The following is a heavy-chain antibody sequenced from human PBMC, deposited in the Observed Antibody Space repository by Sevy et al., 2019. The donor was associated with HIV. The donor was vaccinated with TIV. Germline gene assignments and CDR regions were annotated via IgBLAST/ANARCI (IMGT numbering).Heavy chain of an antibody. J-gene: IGHJ4*02. V-gene: IGHV1-2*02. CDR2: INPNSGGT. CDR1: GYTFTGYY. Sequence: ASVKVSCKASGYTFTGYYMHWVRQAPGQGLEWMGWINPNSGGTNYAQKFQGRVTMTRDTSISTAYMELGRLGSDDTAVYYCARGLGGSGSYYRDYWGQGTLVTVSS. CDR3: ARGLGGSGSYYRDY. D-gene: IGHD3-10*01.